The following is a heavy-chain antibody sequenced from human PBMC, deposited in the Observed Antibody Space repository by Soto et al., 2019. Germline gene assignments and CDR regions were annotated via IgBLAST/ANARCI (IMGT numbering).Heavy chain of an antibody. V-gene: IGHV2-5*02. CDR3: AHVPGSGQLLYSYYYYIDV. CDR2: IYWDDDK. J-gene: IGHJ6*03. D-gene: IGHD3-10*01. Sequence: QITLKESGPPLVKPTQTLTLTCTFSGFSLTTRGVGVGWIRQPPGKALEWLALIYWDDDKRSSPPLKSRLTIAKDTAKNQVVLTLTNMDPVDTATYYCAHVPGSGQLLYSYYYYIDVWGKGATVAVS. CDR1: GFSLTTRGVG.